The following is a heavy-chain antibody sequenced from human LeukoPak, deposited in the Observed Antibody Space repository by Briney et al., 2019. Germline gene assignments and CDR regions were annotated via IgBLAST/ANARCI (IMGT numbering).Heavy chain of an antibody. CDR2: IYPGDCDT. Sequence: GASLQISCKGAGCLFTSYWIGGGRQLPGKGREGRGIIYPGDCDTRYSPSFQGQVTISADKSISTAYLQWSSLKASDTAMYYCARLGGYDPHYYFDYWGQGTLVTVSS. J-gene: IGHJ4*02. CDR3: ARLGGYDPHYYFDY. D-gene: IGHD5-12*01. V-gene: IGHV5-51*01. CDR1: GCLFTSYW.